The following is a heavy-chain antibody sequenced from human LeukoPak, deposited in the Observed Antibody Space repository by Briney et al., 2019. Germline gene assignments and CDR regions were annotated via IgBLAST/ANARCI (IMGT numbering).Heavy chain of an antibody. CDR3: ARHLGTPGTRGFDY. V-gene: IGHV4-4*02. CDR1: GGSISPNW. CDR2: IKDSGRT. J-gene: IGHJ4*02. D-gene: IGHD1-1*01. Sequence: SETLSLTCTVSGGSISPNWWSWVRQPPGKGLQWIGEIKDSGRTNYNTSLTGRVAMSIDTSKNQFSLNLTPVTAADTAVYYCARHLGTPGTRGFDYWGQGTLVTVSS.